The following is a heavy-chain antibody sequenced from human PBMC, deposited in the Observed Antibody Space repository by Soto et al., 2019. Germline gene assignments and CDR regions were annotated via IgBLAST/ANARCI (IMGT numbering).Heavy chain of an antibody. CDR3: ARDRPGPYDSSGYGFDP. Sequence: SETLSLTCTVSGGSISSGGYYWSWIRQHPGKGLEWIGYIYYSGSTYHNPSLKSRVTISVDTSKNQFSLKLSSVTAADTAVYYCARDRPGPYDSSGYGFDPWGQGTLVTVSS. CDR2: IYYSGST. CDR1: GGSISSGGYY. D-gene: IGHD3-22*01. V-gene: IGHV4-31*03. J-gene: IGHJ5*02.